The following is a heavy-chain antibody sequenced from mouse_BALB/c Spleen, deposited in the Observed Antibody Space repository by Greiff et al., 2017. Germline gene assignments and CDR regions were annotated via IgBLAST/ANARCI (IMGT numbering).Heavy chain of an antibody. V-gene: IGHV14-4*02. J-gene: IGHJ4*01. CDR3: ARADYAMDY. CDR1: GFNFNDYY. Sequence: VQLQQSGAELVRSGASVKLSCTASGFNFNDYYMHWVKQRPEQGLEWIGWIDPENGDTEYAPKFQGKATMTADTSSNTAYMQLSSLTSEDSAVYYCARADYAMDYWGQGTSVTVSS. CDR2: IDPENGDT.